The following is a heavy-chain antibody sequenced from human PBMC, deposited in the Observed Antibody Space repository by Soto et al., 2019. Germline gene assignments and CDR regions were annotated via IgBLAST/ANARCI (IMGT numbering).Heavy chain of an antibody. J-gene: IGHJ6*02. CDR2: IYYSGST. D-gene: IGHD3-3*01. CDR1: GGSISSSSYY. CDR3: ARWVYDFWSGYYWSGMDV. V-gene: IGHV4-39*01. Sequence: SETLSLTCTVSGGSISSSSYYWGWIRQPPGKGLEWIGSIYYSGSTYYNPSLKSRVTISVDTSKNQFSLKLSSVTAADTAVYYCARWVYDFWSGYYWSGMDVWRQGTTVTVSS.